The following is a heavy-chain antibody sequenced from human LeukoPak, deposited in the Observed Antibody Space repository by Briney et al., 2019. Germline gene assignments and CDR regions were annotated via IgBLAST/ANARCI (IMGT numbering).Heavy chain of an antibody. J-gene: IGHJ6*04. V-gene: IGHV3-30*18. D-gene: IGHD3-10*01. CDR3: AKGREQWVRGVIMSGGMDV. Sequence: GGSLRLSCAASGFTFSSYGMHWVRQAPGKGLEWVAVLSYDGSNKYYADSVKGRFTISRDNSKNTLYLQMNSLRAGDTAVYYCAKGREQWVRGVIMSGGMDVWGKGTTVTVSS. CDR1: GFTFSSYG. CDR2: LSYDGSNK.